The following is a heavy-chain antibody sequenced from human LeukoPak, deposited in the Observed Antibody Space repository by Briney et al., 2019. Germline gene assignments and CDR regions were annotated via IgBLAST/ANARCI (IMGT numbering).Heavy chain of an antibody. Sequence: PGGSLRLSCSASGFTFSSYAMHWVRQAPGKGLEYVSAISSNGGSTYYADSVKGRFTISRDNSKNTLYLRMSSLRAEDTAVYYCVKDRVSISSSGYFDYWGQGTLVTVSS. D-gene: IGHD6-13*01. CDR2: ISSNGGST. V-gene: IGHV3-64D*06. CDR3: VKDRVSISSSGYFDY. J-gene: IGHJ4*02. CDR1: GFTFSSYA.